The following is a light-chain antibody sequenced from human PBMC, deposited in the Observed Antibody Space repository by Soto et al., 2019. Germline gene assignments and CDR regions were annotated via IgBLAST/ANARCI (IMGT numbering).Light chain of an antibody. Sequence: EIVLTQSPATLSLSPGERATVSCRASQSVSSYLAWYQQKPGRAPRLLIYDASNRATGIPARFSGSGSGTDFTLTISSLEPEDFAVYYCQQRSNWPYTFGQGTKLEIK. CDR2: DAS. J-gene: IGKJ2*01. V-gene: IGKV3-11*01. CDR3: QQRSNWPYT. CDR1: QSVSSY.